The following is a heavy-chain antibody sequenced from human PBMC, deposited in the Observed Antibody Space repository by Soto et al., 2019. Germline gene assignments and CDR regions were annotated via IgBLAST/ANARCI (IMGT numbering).Heavy chain of an antibody. V-gene: IGHV3-30-3*01. J-gene: IGHJ2*01. CDR2: ISYEGSNH. D-gene: IGHD3-9*01. Sequence: KGLEWLAVISYEGSNHYYADSVKGRFTISRDNSKNKLDLQMNSRRAEDTAVYYCASFFFQAEDGIRDCSTVSAFLLNRSSDL. CDR3: ASFFFQAEDGIRDCSTVSAFLLNRSSDL.